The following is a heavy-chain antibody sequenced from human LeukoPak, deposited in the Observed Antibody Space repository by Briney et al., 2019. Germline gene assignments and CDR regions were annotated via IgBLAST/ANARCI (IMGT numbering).Heavy chain of an antibody. J-gene: IGHJ3*02. Sequence: PSETLSLTCTVSGASINSHYYYWSWIRQPPGKGLEWIGYIYYSGSTNYNPSLKSRVTISVDTSKNQFSLKLSSVTAADTAVYYCARVRESGYYYVYVDAFDIWGQGTMVTVSS. CDR3: ARVRESGYYYVYVDAFDI. CDR1: GASINSHYYY. V-gene: IGHV4-61*01. D-gene: IGHD3-22*01. CDR2: IYYSGST.